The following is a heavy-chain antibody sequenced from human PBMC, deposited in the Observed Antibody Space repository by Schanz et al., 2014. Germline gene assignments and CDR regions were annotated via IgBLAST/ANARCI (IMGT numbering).Heavy chain of an antibody. V-gene: IGHV3-74*01. CDR1: GFTLSSYW. Sequence: EVKLVESGGGAVRPGGSLRLSCAASGFTLSSYWMHWVRQVPGKGLEWVSCTNGDGTNAKYADSVKGRFTISRDNAKNTLYLQMNSLRAEDTAVYYCAKDSTHIDIVLVPTAIDYWGQGTLVTVSS. CDR3: AKDSTHIDIVLVPTAIDY. J-gene: IGHJ4*02. CDR2: TNGDGTNA. D-gene: IGHD2-2*01.